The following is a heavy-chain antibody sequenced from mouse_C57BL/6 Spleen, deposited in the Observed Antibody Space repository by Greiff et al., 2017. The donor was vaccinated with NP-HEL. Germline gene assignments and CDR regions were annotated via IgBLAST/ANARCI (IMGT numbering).Heavy chain of an antibody. CDR1: GYTFTSYW. Sequence: QVQLQQPGAELVQPGASVKMSCKASGYTFTSYWITWVKQRPGQGLEWIGDIYPGSGSTNYNEKFKSKATLTVDTSSSTAYMQLSSLTSEDSAVYYCARGYYYSNYRFAYWGQGTLVTVSA. V-gene: IGHV1-55*01. D-gene: IGHD2-5*01. CDR3: ARGYYYSNYRFAY. CDR2: IYPGSGST. J-gene: IGHJ3*01.